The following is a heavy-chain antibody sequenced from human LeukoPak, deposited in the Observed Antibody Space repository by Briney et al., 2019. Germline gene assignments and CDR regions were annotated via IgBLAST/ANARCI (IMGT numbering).Heavy chain of an antibody. CDR2: LSFDGEGK. J-gene: IGHJ4*02. CDR1: GFTFQDYS. V-gene: IGHV3-30*01. D-gene: IGHD1-1*01. Sequence: PGRSLRLSCAASGFTFQDYSMHWIRQAPGKGLEWMTVLSFDGEGKFYADSVKGRFTVSRDTSKNTLFLDMNNVTVEDTAVYYCGAGNPDYWGRGTLVTVYS. CDR3: GAGNPDY.